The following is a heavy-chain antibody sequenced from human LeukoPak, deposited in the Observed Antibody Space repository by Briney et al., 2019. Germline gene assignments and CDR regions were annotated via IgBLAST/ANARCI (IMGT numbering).Heavy chain of an antibody. J-gene: IGHJ4*02. CDR2: ISWNSGSI. CDR1: GFTFDDYA. CDR3: AKDWGYCSSTSCHGGYFDY. V-gene: IGHV3-9*01. D-gene: IGHD2-2*01. Sequence: GGSLRLSCAASGFTFDDYAMHWVRQAPGKGLEWVSGISWNSGSIGYADSVKGRFTISRGNAKNSLYLQMNSLRAEDTALYYCAKDWGYCSSTSCHGGYFDYWGQGTLVTVSS.